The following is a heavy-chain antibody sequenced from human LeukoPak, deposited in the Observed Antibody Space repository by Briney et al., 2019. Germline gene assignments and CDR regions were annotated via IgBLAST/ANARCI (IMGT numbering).Heavy chain of an antibody. CDR1: GFTFSSYG. CDR3: AREVYYGSGRRFDY. Sequence: GGSLRLSCAASGFTFSSYGMTWVRQAPGKGLEWVSYISSSSSTIYYADSVKGRFTISRDNAKNSLCLQLNSLRAEDTAVYYCAREVYYGSGRRFDYWGQGTLVTVSS. J-gene: IGHJ4*02. V-gene: IGHV3-48*01. CDR2: ISSSSSTI. D-gene: IGHD3-10*01.